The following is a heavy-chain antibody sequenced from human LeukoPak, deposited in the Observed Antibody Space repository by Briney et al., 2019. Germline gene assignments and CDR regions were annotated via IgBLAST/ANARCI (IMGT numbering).Heavy chain of an antibody. CDR2: VYHTGTS. D-gene: IGHD2-8*01. V-gene: IGHV4-59*01. Sequence: PSETLSLTCSVSGASINDYYWTWIRQPPGKGLEWIGYVYHTGTSGYHPSLKSRVAMSLDTSKNQVSLNLRSVTAAATDVYVCKRVDNGCHFDSWGQGTLVTVSS. CDR1: GASINDYY. J-gene: IGHJ4*02. CDR3: KRVDNGCHFDS.